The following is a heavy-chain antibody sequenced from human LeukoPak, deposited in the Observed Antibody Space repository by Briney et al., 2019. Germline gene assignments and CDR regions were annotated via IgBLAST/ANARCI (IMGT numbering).Heavy chain of an antibody. J-gene: IGHJ4*02. D-gene: IGHD6-19*01. Sequence: GGSLRLSCSASGFPFSSYAMHWVRQAPGKGLEYVSAISDSGGSTYYADSVKGRFTISRDNSNNTLFLQINSLRAEDTALYYCAKSRSHSSAWYGSDFDYWGQGTLVTVSS. V-gene: IGHV3-64*04. CDR1: GFPFSSYA. CDR2: ISDSGGST. CDR3: AKSRSHSSAWYGSDFDY.